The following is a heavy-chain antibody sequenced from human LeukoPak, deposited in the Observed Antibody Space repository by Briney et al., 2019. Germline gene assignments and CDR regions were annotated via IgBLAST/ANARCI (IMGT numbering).Heavy chain of an antibody. Sequence: SETLSLTCAVYGGSFSGYYWSWIRQPPGKGLEWIGEINHSGSTNYNPSLKSRVTISVDTSKNQFSLKLSSVTAADTAVYYCARGGEGQRITIFGVRKNNWFDPWGQGTLVTVSS. CDR2: INHSGST. CDR1: GGSFSGYY. D-gene: IGHD3-3*01. CDR3: ARGGEGQRITIFGVRKNNWFDP. J-gene: IGHJ5*02. V-gene: IGHV4-34*01.